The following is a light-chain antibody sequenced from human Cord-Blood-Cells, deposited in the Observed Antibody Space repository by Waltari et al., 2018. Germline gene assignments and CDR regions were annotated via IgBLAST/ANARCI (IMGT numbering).Light chain of an antibody. V-gene: IGKV3-15*01. CDR2: GAS. J-gene: IGKJ1*01. CDR3: QQYNNWPPWT. Sequence: EIVMTQSPATLSVSPGERATLSCRASQSVSSNLAWYQQKPGQAPSLLNYGASTRATGIPARFSGSGSGTEFTLTISSLQSEDFAVYYCQQYNNWPPWTFGQGTKVEIK. CDR1: QSVSSN.